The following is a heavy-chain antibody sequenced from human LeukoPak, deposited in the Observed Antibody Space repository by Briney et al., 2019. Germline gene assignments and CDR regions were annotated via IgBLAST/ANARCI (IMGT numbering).Heavy chain of an antibody. CDR3: AKSGYYDYYYYYYMDV. J-gene: IGHJ6*03. CDR2: ISGSGDST. V-gene: IGHV3-23*01. D-gene: IGHD3-3*01. CDR1: GFTFSNYG. Sequence: GGSLRPSCAASGFTFSNYGMSWVRQAPGKGLEWVSSISGSGDSTYYADSVKGRFTISRDNSKNTLYLQMNSLRAEDTALYYCAKSGYYDYYYYYYMDVWGKGTTVTVSS.